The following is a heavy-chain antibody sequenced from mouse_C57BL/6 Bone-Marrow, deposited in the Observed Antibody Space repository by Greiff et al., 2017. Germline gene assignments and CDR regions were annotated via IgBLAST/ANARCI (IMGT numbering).Heavy chain of an antibody. CDR3: ARRNYDDAMDY. J-gene: IGHJ4*01. CDR1: GYTFTSYG. Sequence: VKLQESGAELARPGASVKLSCKASGYTFTSYGISWVKQRTGQGLEWIGEIYPRSGNTYYNEKFKGKATLTADKSSSTAYMELRSLTSEDSAVYFCARRNYDDAMDYWGQGTSVTVSS. D-gene: IGHD2-4*01. CDR2: IYPRSGNT. V-gene: IGHV1-81*01.